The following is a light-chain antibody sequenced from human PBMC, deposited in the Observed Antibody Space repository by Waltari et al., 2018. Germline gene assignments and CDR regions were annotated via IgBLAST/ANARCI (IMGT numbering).Light chain of an antibody. CDR1: QSVSSN. V-gene: IGKV3-15*01. Sequence: EIVMTQSPATVYVAPGESATASCRASQSVSSNLAWYQQKPGQAPRHLIYGASTRATGIPARFSGSGSGTEFTLTISSLQSEDFAVYYCQQYNNWSWTFGQGTKVEIK. CDR2: GAS. CDR3: QQYNNWSWT. J-gene: IGKJ1*01.